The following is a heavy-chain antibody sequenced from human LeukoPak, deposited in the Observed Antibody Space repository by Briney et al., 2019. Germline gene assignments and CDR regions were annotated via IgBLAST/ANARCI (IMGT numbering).Heavy chain of an antibody. Sequence: GGSLRLSYAASGFTLSSHSMNWVRQAPGKGLEWVSSISSSSSYFYYADSVKGRFTISRDNAKNSLYLQMNSLRAEDTAVYYCARGAYNYGYIFDYWGQGTLVTVSS. CDR1: GFTLSSHS. CDR2: ISSSSSYF. D-gene: IGHD5-18*01. V-gene: IGHV3-21*01. J-gene: IGHJ4*02. CDR3: ARGAYNYGYIFDY.